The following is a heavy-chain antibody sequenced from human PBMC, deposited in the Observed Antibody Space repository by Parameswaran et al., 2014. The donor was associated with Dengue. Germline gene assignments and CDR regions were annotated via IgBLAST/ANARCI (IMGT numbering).Heavy chain of an antibody. Sequence: WVRQAPGQGLEWMGWINPNSGGTNYAQKFQGWVTMTRDTSISTAYMELSRLRSDDTAVYYCARDAGGITMVQGVIERWDYYYYYYMDVWGKGTTVTVSS. D-gene: IGHD3-10*01. J-gene: IGHJ6*03. CDR3: ARDAGGITMVQGVIERWDYYYYYYMDV. CDR2: INPNSGGT. V-gene: IGHV1-2*04.